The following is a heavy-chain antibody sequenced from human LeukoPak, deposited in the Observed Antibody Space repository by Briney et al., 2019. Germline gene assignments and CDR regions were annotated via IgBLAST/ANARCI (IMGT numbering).Heavy chain of an antibody. CDR3: FGMEDDKGRYYYYGMDV. V-gene: IGHV4-61*01. CDR2: IYYSGST. Sequence: PSETLSLTCTVSGGSISSGSYYWSWIRQPPGKGLEWIGYIYYSGSTNYNPSLKSRVTISVDTSKNQFSLKLSSVTAADTAVYYCFGMEDDKGRYYYYGMDVWGQGTTVTVSS. D-gene: IGHD3-16*01. J-gene: IGHJ6*02. CDR1: GGSISSGSYY.